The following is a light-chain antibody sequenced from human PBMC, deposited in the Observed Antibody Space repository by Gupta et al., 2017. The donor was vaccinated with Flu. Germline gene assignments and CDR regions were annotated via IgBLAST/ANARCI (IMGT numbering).Light chain of an antibody. V-gene: IGLV3-21*02. Sequence: GNNIGTKNVHWYQQRPGQAPVLVVYDDTDRPSGIPARFSGSNSGNTATLTIVRVEAGDEADYYCQVWDSSSAHPVVFGGGTNLAVL. CDR3: QVWDSSSAHPVV. J-gene: IGLJ2*01. CDR2: DDT. CDR1: NIGTKN.